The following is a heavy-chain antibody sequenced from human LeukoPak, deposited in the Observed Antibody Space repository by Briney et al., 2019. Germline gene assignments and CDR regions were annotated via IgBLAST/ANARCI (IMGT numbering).Heavy chain of an antibody. D-gene: IGHD6-13*01. CDR3: ARDVEMYSSTWSDAFDI. CDR2: IKQDGSDK. J-gene: IGHJ3*02. V-gene: IGHV3-7*01. Sequence: GGSLRLSCAASGFTFSSYWMSWVRQAPGKGLEWVANIKQDGSDKYYMDSVRGRFTISRDNAKNSLYLQMNSLRVEDTAVYYCARDVEMYSSTWSDAFDIWGQGTMVTVSS. CDR1: GFTFSSYW.